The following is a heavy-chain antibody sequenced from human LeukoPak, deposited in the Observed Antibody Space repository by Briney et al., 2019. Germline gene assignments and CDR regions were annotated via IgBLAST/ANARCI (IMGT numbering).Heavy chain of an antibody. Sequence: GGSLRLSCAASGFTFSSYGMHWVRQAPGKGLEWVAVIWYDGSNKYYADSVKGRFTIPRDNSKNTLYLQMNSLRAEDTAVYYCAKGEYYYDSSGYKAEYFQHWGQGTLVTVSS. D-gene: IGHD3-22*01. V-gene: IGHV3-33*06. CDR3: AKGEYYYDSSGYKAEYFQH. CDR2: IWYDGSNK. CDR1: GFTFSSYG. J-gene: IGHJ1*01.